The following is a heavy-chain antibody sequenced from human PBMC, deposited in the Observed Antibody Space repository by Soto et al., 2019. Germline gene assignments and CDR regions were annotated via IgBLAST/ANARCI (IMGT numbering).Heavy chain of an antibody. J-gene: IGHJ4*02. CDR1: GFTFSSYA. CDR2: IDSGAATI. Sequence: PWGSLRLSCAASGFTFSSYAMSWVRQAPGMGLEWVAHIDSGAATISYADSVRGRFTISRDNAKNSLYLQLNSLRAEDTAIYYCERDPDGIHDFDYWGQGTLVTVSS. D-gene: IGHD1-20*01. CDR3: ERDPDGIHDFDY. V-gene: IGHV3-48*03.